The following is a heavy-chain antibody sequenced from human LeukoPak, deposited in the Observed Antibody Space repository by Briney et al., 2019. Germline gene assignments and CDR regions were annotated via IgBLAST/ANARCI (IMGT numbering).Heavy chain of an antibody. J-gene: IGHJ5*02. CDR1: GGTFSSYA. CDR2: IIPIFGTA. V-gene: IGHV1-69*06. Sequence: SVKVSCKASGGTFSSYAISWVRQAPGQGLEWMGGIIPIFGTANYAQKFQGRVTITADKSTSTAYMELSSLRSEDTAVYYCARGGYMAVAGNWFDPWGQGTLVTVSS. CDR3: ARGGYMAVAGNWFDP. D-gene: IGHD6-19*01.